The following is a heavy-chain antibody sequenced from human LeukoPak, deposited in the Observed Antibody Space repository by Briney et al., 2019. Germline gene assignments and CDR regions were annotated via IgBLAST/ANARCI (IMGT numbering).Heavy chain of an antibody. CDR2: IYHSGST. D-gene: IGHD4-17*01. CDR3: ARGIGAYGDFVVRLAGARWFDP. CDR1: GGSISSGGYS. Sequence: SQTLSLTCAVSGGSISSGGYSWSWIRQPPGKGLEWIGYIYHSGSTYYNPSLKSRVTISVDRSKNQFSLKLSSVTAADTAVYYCARGIGAYGDFVVRLAGARWFDPWGQGTLVTVFS. J-gene: IGHJ5*02. V-gene: IGHV4-30-2*01.